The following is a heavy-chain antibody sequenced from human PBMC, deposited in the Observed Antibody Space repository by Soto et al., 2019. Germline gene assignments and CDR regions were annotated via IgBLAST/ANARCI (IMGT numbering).Heavy chain of an antibody. CDR1: GFTFSSYG. J-gene: IGHJ4*02. Sequence: GGSLRLSCAASGFTFSSYGMHWVRQAPGKGLEWVAVISYDGSNKYYADSVKGRFTISRDNSKNTLCLQMNSLRAEDTAVYYCAKSFYTYYYGSGSFPPDYWGQGTLVTVSS. CDR2: ISYDGSNK. D-gene: IGHD3-10*01. V-gene: IGHV3-30*18. CDR3: AKSFYTYYYGSGSFPPDY.